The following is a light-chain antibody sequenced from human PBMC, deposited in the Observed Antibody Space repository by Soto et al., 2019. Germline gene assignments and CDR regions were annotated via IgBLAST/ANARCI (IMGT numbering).Light chain of an antibody. CDR2: EVS. V-gene: IGLV2-14*01. CDR1: SSDVGGYNY. Sequence: QSVLTQPASVSGSPGQSITISCTGTSSDVGGYNYVSWYQQHPGKAPKLMIYEVSNRPSGVSNRFSGSKSGNTASLTISGLQAEDEADYYCSSYTSSSTLCGFCGGTKLTVL. J-gene: IGLJ2*01. CDR3: SSYTSSSTLCG.